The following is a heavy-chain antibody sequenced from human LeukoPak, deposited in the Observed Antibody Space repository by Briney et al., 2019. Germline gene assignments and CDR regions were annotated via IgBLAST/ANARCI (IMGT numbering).Heavy chain of an antibody. Sequence: PLETLSLTCTVSGGSISSYYWSWIRQPPGKGLEWIGYIYYSGSTNYNPSLKSRVTISVDTSKNQFSLKLSSVTAADTAVYYCARSTYDILTGYPIPDAFDIWGQGTMVTVSS. V-gene: IGHV4-59*01. CDR1: GGSISSYY. CDR3: ARSTYDILTGYPIPDAFDI. D-gene: IGHD3-9*01. CDR2: IYYSGST. J-gene: IGHJ3*02.